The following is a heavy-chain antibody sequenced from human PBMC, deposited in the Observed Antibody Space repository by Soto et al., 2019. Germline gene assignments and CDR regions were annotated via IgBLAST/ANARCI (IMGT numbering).Heavy chain of an antibody. J-gene: IGHJ6*02. V-gene: IGHV5-51*01. Sequence: FQQTSTKVSEDSCADFWSGWVRQKPRKGLEWMLIIYPGDSDTRYSPSFQGQVTISADKSISTAYLQWSSLKASDTAMYYCARLGVQCSGGSCYSYYYYGMDVWGQGTTVPVSS. CDR1: EDSCADFW. CDR3: ARLGVQCSGGSCYSYYYYGMDV. CDR2: IYPGDSDT. D-gene: IGHD2-15*01.